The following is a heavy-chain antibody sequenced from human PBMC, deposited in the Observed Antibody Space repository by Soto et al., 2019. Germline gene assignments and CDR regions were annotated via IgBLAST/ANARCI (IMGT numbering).Heavy chain of an antibody. CDR3: ARDLYYDFWSGCFDY. V-gene: IGHV1-3*05. J-gene: IGHJ4*02. D-gene: IGHD3-3*01. CDR2: INAGNGNT. Sequence: QVQLVQSGAEEKKPGASVKVSCKASGYTFTSYTMHWVRQAPGQRLEWMGWINAGNGNTKYSQNFQGRVTITRYTAARQGYMEMSCLRSEETSVYYCARDLYYDFWSGCFDYWGQVNLVTVSS. CDR1: GYTFTSYT.